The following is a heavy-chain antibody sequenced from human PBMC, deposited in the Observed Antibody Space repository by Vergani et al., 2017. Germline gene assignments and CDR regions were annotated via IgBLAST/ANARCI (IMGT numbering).Heavy chain of an antibody. CDR2: MNPCGGST. D-gene: IGHD1-26*01. CDR3: SRGEVGATRYDER. V-gene: IGHV1-46*03. J-gene: IGHJ1*01. Sequence: QVQLVQSGAEVKKPGASVKVSCKASGYTFTSYYMHWVRQAPGQGLEWMGIMNPCGGSTSYAQKFQGRVTMIRDTSTSTVYMELSSLRSEDTTVDYCSRGEVGATRYDERWGQGTLVTVSS. CDR1: GYTFTSYY.